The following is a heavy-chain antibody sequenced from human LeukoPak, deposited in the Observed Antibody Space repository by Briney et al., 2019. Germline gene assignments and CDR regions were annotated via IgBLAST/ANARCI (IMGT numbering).Heavy chain of an antibody. V-gene: IGHV3-23*01. D-gene: IGHD3-22*01. CDR1: GFTFSSYA. CDR2: ISPSGDRT. CDR3: AIMHGYYDGSGFWVQ. Sequence: GGSLRLSCAASGFTFSSYAMSWVRQAPGKGLEWVSFISPSGDRTSNADSVEGRFTISRDNTRNTLYLQMNSLRDEDTGVYYCAIMHGYYDGSGFWVQWGQGALVTVSS. J-gene: IGHJ4*02.